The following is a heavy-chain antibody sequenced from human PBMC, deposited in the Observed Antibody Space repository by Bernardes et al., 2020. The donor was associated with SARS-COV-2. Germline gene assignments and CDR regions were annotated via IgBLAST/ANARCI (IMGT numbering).Heavy chain of an antibody. CDR2: IYYSGST. CDR1: GGSISSGGYY. D-gene: IGHD2-15*01. J-gene: IGHJ5*02. Sequence: SETLSLTCTVSGGSISSGGYYWSWIRQHPGKGLEWIGYIYYSGSTYYNPSLKSLVTITVDTSKNQFSLKLSSVTAADTAVYYCAREVKPANWLDPWGQGNLVTVSS. CDR3: AREVKPANWLDP. V-gene: IGHV4-31*01.